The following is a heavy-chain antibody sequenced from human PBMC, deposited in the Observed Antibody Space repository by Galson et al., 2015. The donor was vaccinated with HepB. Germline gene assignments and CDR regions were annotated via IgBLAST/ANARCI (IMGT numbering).Heavy chain of an antibody. CDR2: INHSGGT. CDR1: GGSFSGSY. V-gene: IGHV4-34*01. CDR3: ASGFRELWGTFDY. J-gene: IGHJ4*02. D-gene: IGHD3-10*01. Sequence: SETLSLTCAVYGGSFSGSYWSWIRQPPGKGLEWIGEINHSGGTNYNPSLKSRVTISVDTSKNQFSLKLSSVTAADTAVYYCASGFRELWGTFDYWGQGTLVTVSS.